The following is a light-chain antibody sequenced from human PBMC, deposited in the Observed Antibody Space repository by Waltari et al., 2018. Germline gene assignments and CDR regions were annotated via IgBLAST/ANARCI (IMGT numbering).Light chain of an antibody. Sequence: QSALTQPRSVSGSPGQSVTISCTGTSSDVGGYNYVSWSKQHPGKVPNLMIYDVIQRPSGIPDRFSGSKSGNTASLTISGLQAEDEADYYCCSYGGSYTWVFGGGTRLTVL. CDR2: DVI. CDR1: SSDVGGYNY. J-gene: IGLJ3*02. CDR3: CSYGGSYTWV. V-gene: IGLV2-11*01.